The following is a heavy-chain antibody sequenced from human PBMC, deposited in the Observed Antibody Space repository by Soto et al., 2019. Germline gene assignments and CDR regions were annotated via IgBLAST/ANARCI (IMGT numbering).Heavy chain of an antibody. CDR3: ARDPPSFDYGDYSDYYYYMDV. Sequence: GESLKISCAASGFTFSSYWMHWVRQAPGKGLVWVSRINSDGSSTSYADSVKGRFPISRDNAKNTLYLQMNSLRAEDTAVYYCARDPPSFDYGDYSDYYYYMDVWGKGTTVTVSS. CDR1: GFTFSSYW. D-gene: IGHD4-17*01. CDR2: INSDGSST. J-gene: IGHJ6*03. V-gene: IGHV3-74*01.